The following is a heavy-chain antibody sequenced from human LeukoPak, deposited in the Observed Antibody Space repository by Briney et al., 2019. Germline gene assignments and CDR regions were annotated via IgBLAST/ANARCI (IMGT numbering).Heavy chain of an antibody. CDR2: ISSDSGII. D-gene: IGHD3-10*01. J-gene: IGHJ4*02. CDR1: VFTFSIYS. CDR3: PRNYSPFDY. Sequence: PVGSLRLSCAASVFTFSIYSMDWVRQAPGKGLEWVSYISSDSGIIYYAESVKGRFTISRDNAKNSLYLQMNSLRAEDTAVYYCPRNYSPFDYWGQGTLVTVSS. V-gene: IGHV3-48*01.